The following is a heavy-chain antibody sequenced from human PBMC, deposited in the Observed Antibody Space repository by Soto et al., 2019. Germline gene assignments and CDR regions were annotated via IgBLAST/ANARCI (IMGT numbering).Heavy chain of an antibody. V-gene: IGHV4-30-4*01. CDR2: VYYSGST. J-gene: IGHJ5*02. Sequence: QVQLQESGPGLVKPSQTLSLTCTVSGGSISSGDYYWSWIRQPPGKGLQWVAYVYYSGSTYYNPSLKSRVTISVDTSKNQFSLKLSSVTAADTAVYYCAREGDSSSSRWFDPWGQGTLVTVSS. CDR1: GGSISSGDYY. D-gene: IGHD6-6*01. CDR3: AREGDSSSSRWFDP.